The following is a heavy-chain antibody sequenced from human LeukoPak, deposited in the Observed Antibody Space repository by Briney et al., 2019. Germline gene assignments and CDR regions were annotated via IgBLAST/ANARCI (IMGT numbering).Heavy chain of an antibody. CDR3: ARDKSNPPYYYYGMDV. Sequence: GGSLRLSCAASGFTVSSNYMSWVRQAPGKGLEWVSVIYSGGSTYYADSVKGRFTISRDNSKNTLYLQMNSLRAEDTAVYYCARDKSNPPYYYYGMDVWAKGPRSPSP. CDR2: IYSGGST. J-gene: IGHJ6*02. CDR1: GFTVSSNY. V-gene: IGHV3-66*01.